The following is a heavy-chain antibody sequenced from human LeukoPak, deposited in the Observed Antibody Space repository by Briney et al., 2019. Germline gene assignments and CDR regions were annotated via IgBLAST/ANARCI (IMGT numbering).Heavy chain of an antibody. Sequence: PGGSLGLSCAASGFTFSSYGMHWVRQAPGKGLEWVAFIRYDGSNKYYADSVKGRFTISRDNSKNTLYLQMNSLRAEDTAVYYCAKPRYQLPIFDYWGQGTLVTVSS. CDR2: IRYDGSNK. J-gene: IGHJ4*02. V-gene: IGHV3-30*02. D-gene: IGHD2-2*01. CDR3: AKPRYQLPIFDY. CDR1: GFTFSSYG.